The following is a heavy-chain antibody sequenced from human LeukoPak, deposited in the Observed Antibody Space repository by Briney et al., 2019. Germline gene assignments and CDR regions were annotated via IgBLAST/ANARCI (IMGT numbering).Heavy chain of an antibody. CDR2: ISGSGGST. D-gene: IGHD3-22*01. Sequence: TGGSLRLSCAASGFTFSSYGMSWVRQAPGKGLEWVSAISGSGGSTYYADSVKGRFTISRDNSKNTLYLQMNSLRSEDTAVYYCARVSYDSRVSAGGYFDYWGQGTLVTVSS. CDR3: ARVSYDSRVSAGGYFDY. CDR1: GFTFSSYG. J-gene: IGHJ4*02. V-gene: IGHV3-23*01.